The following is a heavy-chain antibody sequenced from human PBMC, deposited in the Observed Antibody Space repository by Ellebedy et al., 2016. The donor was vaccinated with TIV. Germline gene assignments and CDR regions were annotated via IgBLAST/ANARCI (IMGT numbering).Heavy chain of an antibody. CDR3: ARVAVAGTPYHYYYVDV. CDR2: INWNSDSI. D-gene: IGHD6-19*01. Sequence: GGSLRLSCAPSGFTFDDYAMHWVRQAPGKGLEWVSGINWNSDSIGYADSVKGRFTISRDNAKKSLYLQMNSLRAEDTALYYCARVAVAGTPYHYYYVDVWGKGTTVTVSS. J-gene: IGHJ6*03. CDR1: GFTFDDYA. V-gene: IGHV3-9*01.